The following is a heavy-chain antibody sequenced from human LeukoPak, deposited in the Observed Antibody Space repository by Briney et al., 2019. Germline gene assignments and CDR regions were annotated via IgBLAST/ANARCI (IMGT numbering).Heavy chain of an antibody. J-gene: IGHJ3*02. V-gene: IGHV1-3*01. CDR2: INAGNGNT. CDR1: GYTFTSYA. D-gene: IGHD6-13*01. Sequence: GASVKVSCKASGYTFTSYAMHWVRQAPGQRLEWMGWINAGNGNTKYSQKFQGRVTITADESTSTAYMELSSLRSEDTAVYYCARGAIAAAALDAFDIWGQGTMVTVSS. CDR3: ARGAIAAAALDAFDI.